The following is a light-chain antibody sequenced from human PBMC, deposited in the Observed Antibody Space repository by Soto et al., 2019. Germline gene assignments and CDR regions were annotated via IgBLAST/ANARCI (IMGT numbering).Light chain of an antibody. CDR2: AAS. J-gene: IGKJ5*01. V-gene: IGKV3-20*01. Sequence: EIALTQSPGTLSLSPGERATLSCRASQGVGNKYLAWYQQRPGQAPSLLIYAASSRATGVPDRFSGSGSGTDFTTTISRLEPEDFAVYYGKPYTNAHGITFGQGTRLEIK. CDR1: QGVGNKY. CDR3: KPYTNAHGIT.